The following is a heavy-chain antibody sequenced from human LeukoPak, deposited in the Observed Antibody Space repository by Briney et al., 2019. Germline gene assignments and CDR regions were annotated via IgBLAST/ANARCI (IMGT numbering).Heavy chain of an antibody. V-gene: IGHV1-18*01. D-gene: IGHD6-13*01. CDR1: GYTFTNYG. J-gene: IGHJ6*03. CDR3: ARAIASTDSRYAYYYYMDV. Sequence: GASVKVSCKASGYTFTNYGISWVRQAPGQGLERRGWFSAYNGNTNYPQKLQGRVTMTTDTSTNTAYMDLRSLRSDDTAVYDCARAIASTDSRYAYYYYMDVWGKGTTVTVSS. CDR2: FSAYNGNT.